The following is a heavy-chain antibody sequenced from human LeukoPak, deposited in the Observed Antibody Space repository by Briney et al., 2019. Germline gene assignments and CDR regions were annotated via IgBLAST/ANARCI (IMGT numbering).Heavy chain of an antibody. CDR2: IYSGGST. Sequence: PGRCLRLSCAASGFTVSSNYMSWVRQAPGKGLEWVSVIYSGGSTYYADSVKGRFTISRDNSKNTLYLQMNSLRAEDTAVYYCARVFSGNYYSGFDYWGQGTLVTVSS. D-gene: IGHD3-10*01. CDR3: ARVFSGNYYSGFDY. J-gene: IGHJ4*02. V-gene: IGHV3-53*01. CDR1: GFTVSSNY.